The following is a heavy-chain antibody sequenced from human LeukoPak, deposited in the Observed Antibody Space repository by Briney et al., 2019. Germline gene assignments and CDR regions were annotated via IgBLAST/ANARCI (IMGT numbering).Heavy chain of an antibody. CDR3: ARDLGGSLGY. Sequence: ASVKVSCKASGGTFSSYAISWVRQAPGQGLEWMGRIIPIFGIANYAQKFQGRVTITADESTSTAYMELSSLRSEDTAVYYCARDLGGSLGYWGQGTLVTVSS. J-gene: IGHJ4*02. V-gene: IGHV1-69*13. CDR1: GGTFSSYA. CDR2: IIPIFGIA. D-gene: IGHD3-16*01.